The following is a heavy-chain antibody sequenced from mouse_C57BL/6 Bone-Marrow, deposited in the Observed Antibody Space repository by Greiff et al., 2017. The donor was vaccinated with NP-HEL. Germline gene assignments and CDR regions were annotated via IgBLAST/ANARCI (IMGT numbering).Heavy chain of an antibody. V-gene: IGHV1-69*01. CDR1: GYTFTSYW. D-gene: IGHD1-1*01. CDR2: IDPSDSYT. CDR3: ARGIYYYGSSYYAMDY. Sequence: QVQLQQPGAELVMPGASVKLSCKASGYTFTSYWMHWVKQRPGQGLEWIGEIDPSDSYTNYNQKFKGKSTLTVDKSSSTAYMQLSSLTSEDSAVYYCARGIYYYGSSYYAMDYWGQGTSVTVSS. J-gene: IGHJ4*01.